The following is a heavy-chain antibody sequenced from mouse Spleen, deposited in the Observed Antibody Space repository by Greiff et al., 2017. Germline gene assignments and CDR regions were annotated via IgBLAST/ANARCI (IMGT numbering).Heavy chain of an antibody. J-gene: IGHJ4*01. Sequence: EVKVVESGGGLVKPGGSLKLSCAASGFTFSSYGMSWVRQTPEKRLEWVATISGGGSYTYYPDSVKGRFTISRDNAKNNLYLQMSSLRSEDTALYYCARWLDYYAMDYWGQGTSVTVSS. CDR3: ARWLDYYAMDY. V-gene: IGHV5-9-2*01. CDR2: ISGGGSYT. CDR1: GFTFSSYG. D-gene: IGHD2-2*01.